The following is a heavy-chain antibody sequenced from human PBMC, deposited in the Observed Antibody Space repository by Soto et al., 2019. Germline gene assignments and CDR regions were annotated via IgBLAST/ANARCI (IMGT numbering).Heavy chain of an antibody. V-gene: IGHV1-2*04. CDR1: GYTFIGYY. CDR3: ARASGRDYYYGMGV. J-gene: IGHJ6*02. CDR2: INPSTGGA. Sequence: QVQLVQSGAEVKKPGASVNISCKASGYTFIGYYMNWVRQAPGQGLEWMGWINPSTGGAHSAQKFQGWVTMTSDRSSSTAYVELRGLKSDGSAVYYCARASGRDYYYGMGVWGQGTTVIVSS.